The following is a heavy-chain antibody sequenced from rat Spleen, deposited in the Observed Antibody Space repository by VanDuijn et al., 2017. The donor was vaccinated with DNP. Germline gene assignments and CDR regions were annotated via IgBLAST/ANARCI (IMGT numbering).Heavy chain of an antibody. V-gene: IGHV5-20*01. CDR2: ISPSGGST. CDR3: TTGAGSP. Sequence: EVQLVESGGGLVQPGRSMKLSCAASGFTFSYYDMAWVRQAPTKGLEWVASISPSGGSTYYRDSVKGRFTVSRDNAKSSLYLQMDSLRSEDTATYYCTTGAGSPWGQGTSVTVSS. D-gene: IGHD1-4*01. J-gene: IGHJ4*01. CDR1: GFTFSYYD.